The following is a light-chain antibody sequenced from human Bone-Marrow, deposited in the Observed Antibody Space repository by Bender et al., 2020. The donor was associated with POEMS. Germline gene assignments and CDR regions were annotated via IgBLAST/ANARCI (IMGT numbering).Light chain of an antibody. J-gene: IGLJ2*01. CDR3: QAWDSTTVV. CDR1: KLGDKY. CDR2: QDK. V-gene: IGLV3-1*01. Sequence: SYELTQPPSVSVSPGQTARITCSGDKLGDKYVSWYQQRPGQSPVLVISQDKKRPSGIPERFSGSNSGSTATLTISGTQAMDEADYYCQAWDSTTVVFGGGTKLTVL.